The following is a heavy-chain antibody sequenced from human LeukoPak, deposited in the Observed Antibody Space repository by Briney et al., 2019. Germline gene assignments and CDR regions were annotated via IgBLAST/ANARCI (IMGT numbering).Heavy chain of an antibody. CDR1: GYTFTRYY. V-gene: IGHV1-46*01. D-gene: IGHD6-13*01. CDR3: ARATAAGRRVDY. J-gene: IGHJ4*02. CDR2: INPSGGST. Sequence: SVKVSCKASGYTFTRYYMHWVRQAPGQGLEWMAIINPSGGSTTYAQKFQGRVTMTRDTSTSTVYMELSSLRSEDTAVYYCARATAAGRRVDYWGQGTLVTVSS.